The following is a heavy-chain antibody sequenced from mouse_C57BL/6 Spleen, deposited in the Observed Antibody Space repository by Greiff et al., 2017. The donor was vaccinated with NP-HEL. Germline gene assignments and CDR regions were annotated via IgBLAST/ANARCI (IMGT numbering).Heavy chain of an antibody. D-gene: IGHD2-5*01. Sequence: VQLQQPGAELVMPGASVKLSCTASGYTFTSYWMHWVKQRPGQGLEWIGEIDPSDSYTNYNQKFKGKSTLTVDKSSSTAYMQLSILTSEDSAVYYYARSYSNPPYYFDYWGQGTTLTVSS. CDR1: GYTFTSYW. CDR2: IDPSDSYT. V-gene: IGHV1-69*01. J-gene: IGHJ2*01. CDR3: ARSYSNPPYYFDY.